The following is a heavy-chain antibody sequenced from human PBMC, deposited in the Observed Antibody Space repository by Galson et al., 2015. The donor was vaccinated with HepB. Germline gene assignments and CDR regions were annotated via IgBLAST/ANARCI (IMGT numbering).Heavy chain of an antibody. Sequence: SVKVSCKASGYSFTNYFMHWVRQAPGQGLEWMGWINPKSGGAIYAQKFQGRVTLTRDTSVSTAFMELSSLRSDDTAVYYCAFGQAVDFEYWGQGALVTVSS. CDR2: INPKSGGA. J-gene: IGHJ4*02. CDR1: GYSFTNYF. V-gene: IGHV1-2*02. CDR3: AFGQAVDFEY. D-gene: IGHD2-2*01.